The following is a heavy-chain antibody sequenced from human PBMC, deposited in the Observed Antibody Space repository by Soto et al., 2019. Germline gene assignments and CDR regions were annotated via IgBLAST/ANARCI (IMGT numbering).Heavy chain of an antibody. Sequence: QVQLVESGGGVVQPGRSLRLSCAASGFTFSSYGMHWVRQAPGKGLEWVAVIWYDGSNKYYADSVKGRFTISRDNSKNTLYLQMNSLRAEDTAVYYCARDRGGYYDSSGYYYLVYYFDYWGQGTLGTV. V-gene: IGHV3-33*01. CDR1: GFTFSSYG. D-gene: IGHD3-22*01. J-gene: IGHJ4*02. CDR3: ARDRGGYYDSSGYYYLVYYFDY. CDR2: IWYDGSNK.